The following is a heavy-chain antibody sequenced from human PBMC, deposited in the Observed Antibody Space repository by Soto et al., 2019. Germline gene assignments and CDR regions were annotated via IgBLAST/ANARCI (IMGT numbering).Heavy chain of an antibody. CDR2: IDPSDSYT. J-gene: IGHJ4*02. CDR1: GYSFTSYW. Sequence: PGESLQSSCKGSGYSFTSYWITWVRQMPVKGLECMGRIDPSDSYTNYSPSFQGHVTISADKSISAAYLQWSSLKASDTAMYYCARVWGDYGGGDYLGQGTLVAVCS. D-gene: IGHD4-17*01. V-gene: IGHV5-10-1*01. CDR3: ARVWGDYGGGDY.